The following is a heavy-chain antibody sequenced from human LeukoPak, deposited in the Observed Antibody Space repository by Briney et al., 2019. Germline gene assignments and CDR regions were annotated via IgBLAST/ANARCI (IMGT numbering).Heavy chain of an antibody. J-gene: IGHJ5*02. V-gene: IGHV4-59*01. CDR2: IYYSGST. Sequence: SETLSLTCTVSGGPISSYYWSWIRQPPGKGLEWIGYIYYSGSTNYNPSLKSRVTISVDTSKNQFSLKLSSVTAADTAVYYCAGFSVEWLLTYNWFDPWGQGTLVTVSS. D-gene: IGHD3-3*01. CDR1: GGPISSYY. CDR3: AGFSVEWLLTYNWFDP.